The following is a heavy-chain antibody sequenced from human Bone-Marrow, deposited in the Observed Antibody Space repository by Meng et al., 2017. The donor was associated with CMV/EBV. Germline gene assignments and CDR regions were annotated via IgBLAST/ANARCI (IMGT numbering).Heavy chain of an antibody. CDR1: GFTFSSYW. J-gene: IGHJ3*02. CDR2: IKQDGSEK. CDR3: ARVPPGLGTGFDI. Sequence: GGSLRLSCAASGFTFSSYWMSWVRQAPGKGLEWVANIKQDGSEKYYVDSVKGRFTISRDNAKNSLYLQMNSLRAEDTAVYYRARVPPGLGTGFDIWGQGTMVTVSS. D-gene: IGHD3/OR15-3a*01. V-gene: IGHV3-7*01.